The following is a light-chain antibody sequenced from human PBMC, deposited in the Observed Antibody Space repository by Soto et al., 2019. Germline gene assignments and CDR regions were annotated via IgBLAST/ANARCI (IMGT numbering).Light chain of an antibody. Sequence: QSVLTQPPSASGSPGQSVTISCTGTSSDVGGYNYVSWYQQHPGKAPKLMIYEVSKRPSGVPDRFSGSKSGNMASLTVSGLQAEDEADYYCSSYAGSNKDVFGTGTKLTVL. CDR2: EVS. CDR3: SSYAGSNKDV. CDR1: SSDVGGYNY. J-gene: IGLJ1*01. V-gene: IGLV2-8*01.